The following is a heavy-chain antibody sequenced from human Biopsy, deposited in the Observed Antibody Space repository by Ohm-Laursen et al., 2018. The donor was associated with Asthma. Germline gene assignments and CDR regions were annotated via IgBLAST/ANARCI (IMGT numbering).Heavy chain of an antibody. D-gene: IGHD3-3*01. V-gene: IGHV3-30*18. Sequence: SLRLSCTASGFVFRSHAMHWVRQAPGKGLEWVAVVSYDGGVAHYADSMKGRFTISRDNAKSTLYLQMNRLRTDDTAVYFCAKRRGYSDLTDFDHWGQGTLVTVSS. CDR1: GFVFRSHA. J-gene: IGHJ4*02. CDR3: AKRRGYSDLTDFDH. CDR2: VSYDGGVA.